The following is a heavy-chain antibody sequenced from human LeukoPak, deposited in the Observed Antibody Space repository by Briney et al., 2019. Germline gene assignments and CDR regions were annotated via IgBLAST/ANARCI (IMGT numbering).Heavy chain of an antibody. D-gene: IGHD5-24*01. Sequence: GGSLRLSCAAFGFTFSSYWMSWVRQAPGKGLEWVANIKQDGSEKYYVDSVKGRFTISRDNAKNSLYLQMNSLRAEDTAVYYCARGRDGYKRGFDYWGQGTLVTVSS. CDR1: GFTFSSYW. CDR2: IKQDGSEK. CDR3: ARGRDGYKRGFDY. V-gene: IGHV3-7*01. J-gene: IGHJ4*02.